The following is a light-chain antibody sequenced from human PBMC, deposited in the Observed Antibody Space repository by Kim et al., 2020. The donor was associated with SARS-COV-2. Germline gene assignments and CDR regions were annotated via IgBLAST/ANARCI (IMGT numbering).Light chain of an antibody. J-gene: IGKJ2*01. V-gene: IGKV3-20*01. CDR1: QSVISSY. Sequence: LSPWERSTLSCRASQSVISSYLGWYQQKPGQAPRLLMYGASSRATGIPDRFSGSGSGTDFTLTISRLEPEDFAVYYCQQYGSSPYTFGQGTKLEI. CDR2: GAS. CDR3: QQYGSSPYT.